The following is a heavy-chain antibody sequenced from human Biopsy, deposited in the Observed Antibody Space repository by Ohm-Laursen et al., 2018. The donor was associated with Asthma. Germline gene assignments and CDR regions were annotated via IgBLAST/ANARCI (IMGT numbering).Heavy chain of an antibody. V-gene: IGHV3-9*01. CDR2: ISWNSGNI. J-gene: IGHJ4*01. Sequence: SLRLSCAASGFSFDDCAMHWVRQAPGKGLEWVSSISWNSGNIDYADSVKGRFTISRDNAKNPLYLQMQSLRPEDAAFYYCAKSADYYDSTDYLDFWGRGTLVTVSS. D-gene: IGHD3-22*01. CDR1: GFSFDDCA. CDR3: AKSADYYDSTDYLDF.